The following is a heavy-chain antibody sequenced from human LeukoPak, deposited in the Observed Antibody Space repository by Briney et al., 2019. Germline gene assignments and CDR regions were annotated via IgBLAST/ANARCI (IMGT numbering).Heavy chain of an antibody. CDR3: AKGAVLRYFDWLSNWFDP. CDR1: GFTFSSYA. CDR2: ISGSGGST. J-gene: IGHJ5*01. Sequence: GGSLRLSCAASGFTFSSYAMSWVRQAPGKGLEWVSAISGSGGSTNYADSVKGRFTISRDNSKNTLYLQMNSLRAEDTAVYYCAKGAVLRYFDWLSNWFDPWGQGTLVTVSS. D-gene: IGHD3-9*01. V-gene: IGHV3-23*01.